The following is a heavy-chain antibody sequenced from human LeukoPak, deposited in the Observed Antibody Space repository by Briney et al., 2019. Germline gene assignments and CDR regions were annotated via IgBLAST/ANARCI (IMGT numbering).Heavy chain of an antibody. CDR3: ARDSSGYQ. CDR1: GFTVSTYW. J-gene: IGHJ4*02. CDR2: IKEDGSEK. V-gene: IGHV3-7*01. Sequence: GGSLRLSCAASGFTVSTYWMSWVRQAPGKGLEWVANIKEDGSEKYYGDSVKGRFTISRDNAKNSLYLQMNSLRAEDTAVYYCARDSSGYQWGQGTLVTVSS. D-gene: IGHD3-22*01.